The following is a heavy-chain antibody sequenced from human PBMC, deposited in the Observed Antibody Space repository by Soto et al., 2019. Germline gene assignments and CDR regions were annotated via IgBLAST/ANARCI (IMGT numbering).Heavy chain of an antibody. J-gene: IGHJ4*02. CDR2: LYWDDDN. CDR3: AHRLYQSYWAPNYFDY. V-gene: IGHV2-5*02. D-gene: IGHD2-8*02. Sequence: QITLKESGPTLVNPTQTLTLTCTFSGFSLSTGGVGVGWIRQPPGKALEWLALLYWDDDNRYSPSLKSRLTITKDTSKIQVVLTMTNMDPVDTATYFCAHRLYQSYWAPNYFDYWGQGTLVTVSS. CDR1: GFSLSTGGVG.